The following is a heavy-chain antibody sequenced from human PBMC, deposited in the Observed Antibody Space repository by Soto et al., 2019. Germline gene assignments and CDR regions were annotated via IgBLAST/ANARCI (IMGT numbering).Heavy chain of an antibody. CDR1: GFTFSSYE. CDR3: ARDGKNLVAGNYYYYGMDV. J-gene: IGHJ6*02. Sequence: GGSLRLSCAASGFTFSSYEMNWVRQAPGKGLEWVSYISSSGSTIYYADSVKGRFTISRDNAKNSLYLQMNSLRAEDTAVYYCARDGKNLVAGNYYYYGMDVWGQGTTVTVSS. V-gene: IGHV3-48*03. D-gene: IGHD6-19*01. CDR2: ISSSGSTI.